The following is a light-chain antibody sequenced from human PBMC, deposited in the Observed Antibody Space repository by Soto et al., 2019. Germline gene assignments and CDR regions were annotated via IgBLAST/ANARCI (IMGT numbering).Light chain of an antibody. CDR2: STS. CDR3: QQYGSSPRT. V-gene: IGKV3-20*01. Sequence: EIVLTQSPGTLSLSPGEIATLSCRASQAVTSPFLAWYQQKPGQAPRLVIYSTSGRATGIPDRFSGSGSGTDFTLTISSLEPEDSAVYYCQQYGSSPRTFGQGTKVEV. CDR1: QAVTSPF. J-gene: IGKJ1*01.